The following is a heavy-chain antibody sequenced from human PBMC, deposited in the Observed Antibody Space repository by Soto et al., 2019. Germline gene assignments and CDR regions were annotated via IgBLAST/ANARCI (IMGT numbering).Heavy chain of an antibody. V-gene: IGHV1-69*02. CDR2: IIPILGIA. D-gene: IGHD3-3*01. CDR3: ASIPRAIFGVVIDFDY. CDR1: GGTFSSYT. Sequence: QVQLVQSGAEVKKPGSSVKVSCTASGGTFSSYTISWVRQAPGQGLEWMGRIIPILGIANYAQKFQGRVTLTADKSTSTAYMELSSLRSEDTAVYYCASIPRAIFGVVIDFDYWGQGTLVTVSS. J-gene: IGHJ4*02.